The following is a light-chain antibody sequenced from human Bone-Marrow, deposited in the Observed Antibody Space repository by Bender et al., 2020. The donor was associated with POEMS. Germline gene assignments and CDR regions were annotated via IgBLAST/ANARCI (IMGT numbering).Light chain of an antibody. CDR3: SSYTSSSTLV. J-gene: IGLJ2*01. Sequence: QSALTQPASVSGSPGQSITISCTGTSSDVGGYDFVSWYQQRPGKAPKLVIFDVSYRPSGVSDRFSGSKSGNTASLTISGLQAEDEAVYYCSSYTSSSTLVFGGGTELTVL. CDR1: SSDVGGYDF. V-gene: IGLV2-14*03. CDR2: DVS.